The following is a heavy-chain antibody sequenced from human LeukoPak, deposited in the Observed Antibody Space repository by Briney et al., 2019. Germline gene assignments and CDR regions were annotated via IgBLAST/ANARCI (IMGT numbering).Heavy chain of an antibody. CDR2: ISAYNGNT. D-gene: IGHD3-10*01. CDR3: ASGSGSYLIFDY. V-gene: IGHV1-18*01. CDR1: GYAFTSYD. Sequence: ASVKVSCKASGYAFTSYDISWVRQAPGQGLEWMGWISAYNGNTNYAQKLQGRVTMTTDTSTSTAYMELRSLRSDDTAVYYCASGSGSYLIFDYWGQGTLVTVSS. J-gene: IGHJ4*02.